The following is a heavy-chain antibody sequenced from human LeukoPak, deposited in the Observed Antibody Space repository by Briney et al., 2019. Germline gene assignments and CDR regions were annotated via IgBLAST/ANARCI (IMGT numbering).Heavy chain of an antibody. Sequence: SETLSLTCTVSRVSMSSYFWTWIRQPPGQGLEWMGRTHPSGRANYNPSLKSRVTMSVDTSNNQYPLSLGSVTAADTAIYYCARDDFYNGGGRNWFDLWGQGALVTVSS. J-gene: IGHJ5*02. V-gene: IGHV4-4*07. CDR3: ARDDFYNGGGRNWFDL. CDR1: RVSMSSYF. D-gene: IGHD2-15*01. CDR2: THPSGRA.